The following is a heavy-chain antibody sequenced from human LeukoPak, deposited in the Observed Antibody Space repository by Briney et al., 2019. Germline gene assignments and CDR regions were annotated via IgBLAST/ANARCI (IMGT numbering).Heavy chain of an antibody. V-gene: IGHV3-23*01. J-gene: IGHJ6*03. Sequence: GGSLRLSCAASGFTFSSYAMSWVRQAPGKGLEWVSAISGSGGSTYYADSVKGRFTISRDNSENTLYLQMNSLRAEDTAVYYCAKYLGDYDYYYYMDVWGKGTTVTVSS. D-gene: IGHD4/OR15-4a*01. CDR3: AKYLGDYDYYYYMDV. CDR1: GFTFSSYA. CDR2: ISGSGGST.